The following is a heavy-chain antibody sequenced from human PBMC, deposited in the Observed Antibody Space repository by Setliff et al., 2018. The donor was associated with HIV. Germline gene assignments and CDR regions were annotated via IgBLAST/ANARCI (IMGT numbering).Heavy chain of an antibody. V-gene: IGHV4-39*01. CDR3: ARHRYNCYFDV. J-gene: IGHJ2*01. D-gene: IGHD1-26*01. CDR1: GGSISSSSYY. Sequence: PSETLSLTCTVSGGSISSSSYYWGWIRQPPGKGLEWIGSFYYSGSTYDNPSLKSRVAVSVDTSKSQFSLQLNSMTAADTALYYCARHRYNCYFDVWGRGTLVTVS. CDR2: FYYSGST.